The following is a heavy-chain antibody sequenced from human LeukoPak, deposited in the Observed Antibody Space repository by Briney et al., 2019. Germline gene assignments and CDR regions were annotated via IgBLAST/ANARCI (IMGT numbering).Heavy chain of an antibody. CDR2: IDGRGNSI. CDR3: ARECLTCGGYSYDF. V-gene: IGHV3-48*03. CDR1: GFNFNIHE. J-gene: IGHJ4*02. Sequence: GGSLRLSCAASGFNFNIHEFDWVRQAPGKGLEWLSYIDGRGNSIYYAHSVKGRFTVSRDNANSYMYQQMDSLRGHDPAVYYCARECLTCGGYSYDFWGQGALVTVSS. D-gene: IGHD2-21*02.